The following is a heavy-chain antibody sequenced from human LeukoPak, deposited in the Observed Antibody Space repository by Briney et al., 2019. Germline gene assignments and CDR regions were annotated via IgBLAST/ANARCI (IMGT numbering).Heavy chain of an antibody. CDR3: ARNIVVVPAVNWFDP. V-gene: IGHV1-18*01. Sequence: GASVKVSCKASGYTFTSYDINWVRQAPGQGLEWMGWISAYNGNTNYAQKLQGRVTMTTDTSTSTAYMELRSLRSDDTAVYYCARNIVVVPAVNWFDPWGQGTLVTVSS. J-gene: IGHJ5*02. CDR1: GYTFTSYD. CDR2: ISAYNGNT. D-gene: IGHD2-2*01.